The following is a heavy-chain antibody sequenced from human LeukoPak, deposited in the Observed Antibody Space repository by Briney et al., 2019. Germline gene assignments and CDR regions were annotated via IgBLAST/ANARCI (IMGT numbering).Heavy chain of an antibody. V-gene: IGHV4-59*12. Sequence: SETLSLTCTVSGGSISSYYWSWIRQPPGKGLEWIGSIYYSGSTYYNPSLKSRVTISVDTSKNQFSLKLSSVTAADTAVYYCAILSGSYYYYWGQGTLVTVSS. CDR3: AILSGSYYYY. CDR2: IYYSGST. D-gene: IGHD1-26*01. CDR1: GGSISSYY. J-gene: IGHJ4*02.